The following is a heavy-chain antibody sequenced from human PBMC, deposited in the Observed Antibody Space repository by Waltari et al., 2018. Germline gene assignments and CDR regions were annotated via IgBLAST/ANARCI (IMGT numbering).Heavy chain of an antibody. V-gene: IGHV4-34*02. CDR2: NNLGDIT. Sequence: QVQLQQWGAGLVRPSETLSLTCDVYGVSLTAYYWTWIRQSPGKGLDWSGGNNLGDITDYNPSLENRGTILWDKSKNQFSLRLDSVTAADTAVYYCVTGPRDKWVGRYSGEFFHHWGPGTLVTVSS. CDR1: GVSLTAYY. CDR3: VTGPRDKWVGRYSGEFFHH. D-gene: IGHD3-9*01. J-gene: IGHJ1*01.